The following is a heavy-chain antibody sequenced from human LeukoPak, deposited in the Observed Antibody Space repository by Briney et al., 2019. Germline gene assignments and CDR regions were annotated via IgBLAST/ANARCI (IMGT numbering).Heavy chain of an antibody. Sequence: GGSLRLSCAASGXTFSSYWMHWVRQAPGKGLEWVANIKLDGTEKYYVDSVKGRFTISRDNAKNSLYLQMNSLRAEDTAVYYCARVYSDYWGQGTLVTVSS. D-gene: IGHD1-26*01. V-gene: IGHV3-7*05. CDR1: GXTFSSYW. CDR3: ARVYSDY. J-gene: IGHJ4*02. CDR2: IKLDGTEK.